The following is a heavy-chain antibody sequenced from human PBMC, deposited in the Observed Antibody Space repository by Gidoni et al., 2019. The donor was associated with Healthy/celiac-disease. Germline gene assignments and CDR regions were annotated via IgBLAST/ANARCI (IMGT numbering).Heavy chain of an antibody. CDR3: AKLDWLLTSYYGMDV. D-gene: IGHD3-9*01. CDR1: GFTFSSYA. Sequence: EVQLLESGGGLVQPGGSLILSCAASGFTFSSYAMSWGRQAPGKGLEWVSAISGSGGSTYYADSVKGRFTISRDNSKNTLYLQMNSLRAEDTAVYYCAKLDWLLTSYYGMDVWGQGTTVTVSS. J-gene: IGHJ6*02. V-gene: IGHV3-23*01. CDR2: ISGSGGST.